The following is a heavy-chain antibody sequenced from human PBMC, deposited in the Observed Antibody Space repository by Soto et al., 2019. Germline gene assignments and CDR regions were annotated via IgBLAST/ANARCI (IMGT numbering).Heavy chain of an antibody. V-gene: IGHV4-31*03. D-gene: IGHD5-12*01. J-gene: IGHJ2*01. CDR3: AREGRWVATIGESPWYFDL. CDR1: GGSISSGGYY. CDR2: IYYSGST. Sequence: QVQLQESGPGLVKPSQTLSLTCTVSGGSISSGGYYWSWIRQHPGKGLEWIGYIYYSGSTYYNPSLESRVTISVDTSKNQSSLKLSSVTAADTAVYYCAREGRWVATIGESPWYFDLWGRGTLVTVSS.